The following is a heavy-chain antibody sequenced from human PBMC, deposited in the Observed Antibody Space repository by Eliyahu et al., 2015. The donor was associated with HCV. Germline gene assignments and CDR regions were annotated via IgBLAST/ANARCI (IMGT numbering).Heavy chain of an antibody. CDR1: GFTXSDYY. Sequence: QVQLVESGGGLVKPGGSXXLSCAAXGFTXSDYYMSWVRQAPGKGLGWVSYISSGSSYTNYADSVKGRFTISRDNAKNSLYLQINSLRAEDTAVYYCARDPTSFLVRDWYFDLWGRGTLVTVSS. D-gene: IGHD2/OR15-2a*01. CDR3: ARDPTSFLVRDWYFDL. J-gene: IGHJ2*01. V-gene: IGHV3-11*06. CDR2: ISSGSSYT.